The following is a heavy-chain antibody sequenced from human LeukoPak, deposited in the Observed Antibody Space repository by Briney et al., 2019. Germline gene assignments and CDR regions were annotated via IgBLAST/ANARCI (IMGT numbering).Heavy chain of an antibody. CDR2: ISYDGSNK. V-gene: IGHV3-30*04. J-gene: IGHJ4*02. CDR1: GFTFSSYA. Sequence: GGSLRLSCAASGFTFSSYAMHWVRQAPGKGLEWVAVISYDGSNKYYADSVKGRFTISRDNSKNTLYLQMNSLRAEDTAVYYCASPYYYGSGSCVDYWGQGTLVTVSS. D-gene: IGHD3-10*01. CDR3: ASPYYYGSGSCVDY.